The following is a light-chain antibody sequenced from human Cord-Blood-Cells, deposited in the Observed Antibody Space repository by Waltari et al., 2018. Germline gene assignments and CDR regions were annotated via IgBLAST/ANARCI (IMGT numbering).Light chain of an antibody. Sequence: QSALTQPASVSGSPGQSITISCTGTSSDVGGYNYVPWYQKHPGKAPKLMISDVTNRTSGVSNLLSGSTSGHPASLTISGLHAEDEADYYCSAYTSSSTLLFGGGTKLTVL. CDR3: SAYTSSSTLL. CDR2: DVT. CDR1: SSDVGGYNY. V-gene: IGLV2-14*01. J-gene: IGLJ2*01.